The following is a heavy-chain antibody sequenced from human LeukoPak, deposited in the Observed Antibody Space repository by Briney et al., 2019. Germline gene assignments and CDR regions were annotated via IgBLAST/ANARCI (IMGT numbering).Heavy chain of an antibody. V-gene: IGHV1-69*13. CDR2: IIPIFGTA. CDR1: GGTFSSYA. J-gene: IGHJ3*02. Sequence: ASVRVSCKASGGTFSSYAISWVRQAPGQGLEWMGGIIPIFGTANYAQKFQGRVTITADESTSTAYMELSSLRSEDTAVYYCARASGYDLPFDIWGQGTMVTVSS. D-gene: IGHD5-12*01. CDR3: ARASGYDLPFDI.